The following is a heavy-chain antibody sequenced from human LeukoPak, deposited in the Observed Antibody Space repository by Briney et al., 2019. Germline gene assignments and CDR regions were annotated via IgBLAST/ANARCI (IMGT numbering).Heavy chain of an antibody. Sequence: GGSLRLSCAASGFTFSSYAMSWVRQAPGKGLEWVSAISGSGGSTYYADSVKGRFTISRDNSKNTLYLQMNSLRAEDTAVYYCAKAATIVVVIPDAFDIWGQGTMVTVSS. D-gene: IGHD3-22*01. J-gene: IGHJ3*02. V-gene: IGHV3-23*01. CDR2: ISGSGGST. CDR1: GFTFSSYA. CDR3: AKAATIVVVIPDAFDI.